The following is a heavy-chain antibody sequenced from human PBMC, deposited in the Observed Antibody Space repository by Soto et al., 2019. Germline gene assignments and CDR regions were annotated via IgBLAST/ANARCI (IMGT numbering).Heavy chain of an antibody. Sequence: GGSLRLSCAASGFTFSSYWMSWVRQAPGKGLEWVANIKQDGSEKYYVDSVKGRFTISRDNAKNSLYLQMNSLRAEDTAVYYCSRVLRYFDQTFAYWGQGSLVPVSS. V-gene: IGHV3-7*05. CDR2: IKQDGSEK. J-gene: IGHJ4*02. D-gene: IGHD3-9*01. CDR3: SRVLRYFDQTFAY. CDR1: GFTFSSYW.